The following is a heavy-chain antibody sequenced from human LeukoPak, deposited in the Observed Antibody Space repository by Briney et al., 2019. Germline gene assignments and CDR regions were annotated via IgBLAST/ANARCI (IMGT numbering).Heavy chain of an antibody. J-gene: IGHJ4*02. CDR3: AVLSVTIVDY. V-gene: IGHV3-23*01. Sequence: PGGSLRLSCAASGFTFSTYGMSWVRQAPGKGREWVSAISGSDGTTYYADSVKGRFTISRDNSKNSLYLQMNSLSAEDTAVYYCAVLSVTIVDYWGQGTLVTVSS. D-gene: IGHD3-10*01. CDR2: ISGSDGTT. CDR1: GFTFSTYG.